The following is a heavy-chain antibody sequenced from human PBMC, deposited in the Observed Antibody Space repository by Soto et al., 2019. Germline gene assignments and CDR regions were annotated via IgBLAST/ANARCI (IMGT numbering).Heavy chain of an antibody. Sequence: ASLKISCEAYGVTSTNYWIGWVRQMPGKGLEWMGIIYPDDSDTRYSPSFRGRVTISADKSTNTAYLQWNSLQTSDTAMYYCARQSNGWIWYYYGMDVWGQGTTVTVSS. CDR2: IYPDDSDT. CDR1: GVTSTNYW. J-gene: IGHJ6*02. D-gene: IGHD6-19*01. CDR3: ARQSNGWIWYYYGMDV. V-gene: IGHV5-51*01.